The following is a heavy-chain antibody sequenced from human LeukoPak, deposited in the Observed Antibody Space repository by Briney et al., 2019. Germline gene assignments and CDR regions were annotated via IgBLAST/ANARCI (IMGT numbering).Heavy chain of an antibody. CDR1: GFTFSSYA. J-gene: IGHJ4*02. CDR3: GRDLDWGAFDH. D-gene: IGHD3-9*01. V-gene: IGHV3-23*01. Sequence: LPGGSLRLSCAASGFTFSSYAMSWVRQAPGKGLEWVSGIVGSGGTTYYADSVKGRFTISRDNSKNALYLQMNSLRAEDTAVYYCGRDLDWGAFDHWGQGTLVTVSS. CDR2: IVGSGGTT.